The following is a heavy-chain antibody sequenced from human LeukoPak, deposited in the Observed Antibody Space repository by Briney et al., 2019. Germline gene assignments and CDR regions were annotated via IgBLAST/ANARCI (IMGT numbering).Heavy chain of an antibody. CDR1: GGSISSGGYY. CDR3: ASGQWLKAALDI. D-gene: IGHD6-19*01. CDR2: INHSGST. V-gene: IGHV4-30-2*01. J-gene: IGHJ3*02. Sequence: PSETLSLTCTVSGGSISSGGYYWSWIRQPPGKGLEWIGYINHSGSTNYNPSLKSRVTISVDTSKNQFSLKLSSVTAADTAVYYCASGQWLKAALDIWGQGTMVTVSS.